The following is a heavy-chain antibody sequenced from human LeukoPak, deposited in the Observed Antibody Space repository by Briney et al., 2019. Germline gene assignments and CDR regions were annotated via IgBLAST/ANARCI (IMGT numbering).Heavy chain of an antibody. J-gene: IGHJ4*02. Sequence: SETLSLTCTVSGGSISSSSYYWGWIRQPPGKGLEWIGSIYYSGSTYYNPSLKSRVTISVDRSKNQFSLKLSSVTAADTAVYYCARDLGLERRVDYWGQGTLVTVSS. V-gene: IGHV4-39*07. D-gene: IGHD1-1*01. CDR3: ARDLGLERRVDY. CDR1: GGSISSSSYY. CDR2: IYYSGST.